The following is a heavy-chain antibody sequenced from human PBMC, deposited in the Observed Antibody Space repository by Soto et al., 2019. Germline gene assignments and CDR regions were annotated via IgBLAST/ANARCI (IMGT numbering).Heavy chain of an antibody. V-gene: IGHV4-34*01. Sequence: SETLSLTCAVNGGSFSAYYWTWIRQPPGRGLEWIGEIDHSGSTNYNPSLESRVTMSIDTAKNRFSLNMTSVTAADTAVYYCVRGLRYSGMDVWGQGTTVTVSS. CDR3: VRGLRYSGMDV. CDR1: GGSFSAYY. J-gene: IGHJ6*02. D-gene: IGHD2-15*01. CDR2: IDHSGST.